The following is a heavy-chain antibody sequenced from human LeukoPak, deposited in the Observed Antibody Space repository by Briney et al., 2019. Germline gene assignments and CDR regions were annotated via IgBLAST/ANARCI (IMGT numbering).Heavy chain of an antibody. J-gene: IGHJ4*02. V-gene: IGHV6-1*01. CDR3: AREFSSSSGASYYFDY. D-gene: IGHD6-6*01. Sequence: SQTLSLTCAISGDFVSSNSAAWDWIRQSPSRGLEWLGMTYYRSKWYNDYAVSVKSRITINPDTSKKQFSLQLNSVTPEDTAVYYCAREFSSSSGASYYFDYWGQGTLVTVSS. CDR2: TYYRSKWYN. CDR1: GDFVSSNSAA.